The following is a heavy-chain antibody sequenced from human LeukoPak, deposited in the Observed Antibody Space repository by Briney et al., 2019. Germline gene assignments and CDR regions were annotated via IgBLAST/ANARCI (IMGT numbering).Heavy chain of an antibody. CDR3: ARSGYSYGLVDY. J-gene: IGHJ4*02. CDR2: IYYSGDT. Sequence: SETLSLTCTVSGGSIGSDYWSWIRQPPGKGLEWIGYIYYSGDTNYNPSLKSRVTISVDTSKNQFSLKLSSVTAADTAVYYCARSGYSYGLVDYRGQGTLVTVSS. CDR1: GGSIGSDY. D-gene: IGHD5-18*01. V-gene: IGHV4-59*01.